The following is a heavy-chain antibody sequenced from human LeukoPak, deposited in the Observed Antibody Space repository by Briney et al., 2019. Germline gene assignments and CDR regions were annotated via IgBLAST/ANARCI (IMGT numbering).Heavy chain of an antibody. J-gene: IGHJ4*02. V-gene: IGHV4-34*01. CDR2: INHSGST. D-gene: IGHD3-22*01. CDR3: ARGGHLRSMIVVVKNDY. CDR1: GGSFSGYY. Sequence: SETLSLTCAVYGGSFSGYYWSWIRQPPGKGLEWIGEINHSGSTNYNPSLKSRVTISVDTSKNQFSLKLSSVPAADTAVYYCARGGHLRSMIVVVKNDYWGQGTLVTVSS.